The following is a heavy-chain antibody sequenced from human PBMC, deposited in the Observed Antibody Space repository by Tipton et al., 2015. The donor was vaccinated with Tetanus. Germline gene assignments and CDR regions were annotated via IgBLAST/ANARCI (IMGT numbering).Heavy chain of an antibody. CDR3: ARDQIVEQATRDHDYGVDV. CDR2: ISGLGRTT. D-gene: IGHD3-22*01. V-gene: IGHV3-23*01. J-gene: IGHJ6*02. CDR1: GFPFDKYA. Sequence: GSLRLSCTASGFPFDKYAMNWVRQAPGKGLEWVSGISGLGRTTDYADSVKGRFTISRDNVKNSLYLLMDSLRAEDTAVYYCARDQIVEQATRDHDYGVDVWGQGTTVTVSS.